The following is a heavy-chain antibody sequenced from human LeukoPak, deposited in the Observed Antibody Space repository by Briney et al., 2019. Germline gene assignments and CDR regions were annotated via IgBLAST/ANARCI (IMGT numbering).Heavy chain of an antibody. J-gene: IGHJ4*02. V-gene: IGHV3-48*02. Sequence: GGSLRLSCAASGFTFSSYNMNWVRQAPGKGLEWVSYISSSSGTIYYADSVKGRFTISGGNAKNSLYLQMNSLRDEDTAVYFCTRGRGTDYWGQGTLVTVSS. CDR3: TRGRGTDY. D-gene: IGHD1-14*01. CDR2: ISSSSGTI. CDR1: GFTFSSYN.